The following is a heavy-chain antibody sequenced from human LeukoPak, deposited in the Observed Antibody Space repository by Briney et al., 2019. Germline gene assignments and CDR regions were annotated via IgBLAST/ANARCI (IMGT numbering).Heavy chain of an antibody. D-gene: IGHD6-19*01. J-gene: IGHJ6*03. V-gene: IGHV4-34*01. CDR1: GGSFSGYY. Sequence: PSETLSHTCAVYGGSFSGYYWSWIRQPPGKGLEWIGEINHSGSTNYNPSLKSRVTISVDTSKNQFSLKLSSVTAVDTAVYYCAREGSGWTYYYYYMDVWGKGTTVTVSS. CDR3: AREGSGWTYYYYYMDV. CDR2: INHSGST.